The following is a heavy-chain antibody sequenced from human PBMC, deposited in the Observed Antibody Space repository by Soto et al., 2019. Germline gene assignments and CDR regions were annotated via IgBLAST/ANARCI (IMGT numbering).Heavy chain of an antibody. V-gene: IGHV3-7*01. CDR3: SRLYGSVSTFDY. Sequence: GGSLRLSCGASGFIFSSHWMTWVRQAPGKGLEWVANIKPDGSDKHYVDSVKGRFTISRDNAEHSLYLQMSSLRAEDTAVYYFSRLYGSVSTFDYWGQGTLVTVFS. CDR2: IKPDGSDK. J-gene: IGHJ4*02. D-gene: IGHD6-25*01. CDR1: GFIFSSHW.